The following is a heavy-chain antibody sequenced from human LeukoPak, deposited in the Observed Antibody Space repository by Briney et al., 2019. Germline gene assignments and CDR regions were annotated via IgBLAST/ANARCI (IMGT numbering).Heavy chain of an antibody. Sequence: ASVKVSCKASGYTFTSYGISWVRQAPGQGLEWMGIINPSGGSTSYAQKFQGRVTMTRDTSTSTVYMELSSLRSEDTAAYYCARPYGRSWFEGFDYWGQGTLVTASS. CDR2: INPSGGST. CDR3: ARPYGRSWFEGFDY. J-gene: IGHJ4*02. D-gene: IGHD3-10*01. V-gene: IGHV1-46*01. CDR1: GYTFTSYG.